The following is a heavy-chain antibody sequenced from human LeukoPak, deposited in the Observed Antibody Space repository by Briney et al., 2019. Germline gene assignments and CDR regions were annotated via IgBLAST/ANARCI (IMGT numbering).Heavy chain of an antibody. V-gene: IGHV3-23*01. Sequence: GGSLRLSCAASGFTFSSYAMSWVRQAPGKGLEWVSVVSGSGDSTHYADSVKGRFTISRDNSKNSLHLQMNSLRVEDTAVYYCAKDPHTGYSFAYWGQGTLVTVSS. D-gene: IGHD5-18*01. J-gene: IGHJ4*02. CDR1: GFTFSSYA. CDR2: VSGSGDST. CDR3: AKDPHTGYSFAY.